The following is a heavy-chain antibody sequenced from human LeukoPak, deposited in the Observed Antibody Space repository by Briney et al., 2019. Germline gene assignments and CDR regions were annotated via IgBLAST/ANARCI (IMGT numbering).Heavy chain of an antibody. J-gene: IGHJ4*02. Sequence: ASVKVSCTASGYTFTSYDINWVRQAPGQGLEWMGWMNPNSGNTGYAQKFQGRVTMTRNTSISTAYMELSSLRSEDTAVYYCSRSKPQVRKSSPFDYWGQGTLVTVSS. D-gene: IGHD6-13*01. CDR2: MNPNSGNT. CDR3: SRSKPQVRKSSPFDY. V-gene: IGHV1-8*01. CDR1: GYTFTSYD.